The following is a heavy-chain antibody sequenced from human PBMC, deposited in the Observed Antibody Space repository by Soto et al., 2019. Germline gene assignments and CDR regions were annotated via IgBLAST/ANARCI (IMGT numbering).Heavy chain of an antibody. V-gene: IGHV1-69*04. Sequence: SVKVSCKAPGGTFSSYTISWVRQAPGKGLEWMGRIIPILGIANYAQKFQGRVTITADKSTSTAYMELSSLRSEDTAVYYCAREEYYYGSGSYYDAFDIWGQGTMVTVSS. CDR2: IIPILGIA. CDR1: GGTFSSYT. J-gene: IGHJ3*02. D-gene: IGHD3-10*01. CDR3: AREEYYYGSGSYYDAFDI.